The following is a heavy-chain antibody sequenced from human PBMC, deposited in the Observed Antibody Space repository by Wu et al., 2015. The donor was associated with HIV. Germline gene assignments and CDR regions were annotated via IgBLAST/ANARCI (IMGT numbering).Heavy chain of an antibody. D-gene: IGHD2-21*02. J-gene: IGHJ3*02. Sequence: QVQLVQSGAEVKKPGASVKVSCKASGYTFTGYYMHWVRQAPGQGLEWMGWINPNSGGTNYAQKFQGRVTMTRDTSISTAYMELSRLRSDDTAVYYCAREYCGGDCYSFDTSNAFDIWGQGTMVTVSS. V-gene: IGHV1-2*02. CDR3: AREYCGGDCYSFDTSNAFDI. CDR1: GYTFTGYY. CDR2: INPNSGGT.